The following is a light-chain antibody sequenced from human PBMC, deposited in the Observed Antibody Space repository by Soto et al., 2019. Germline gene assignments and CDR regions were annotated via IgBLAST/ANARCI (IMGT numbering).Light chain of an antibody. Sequence: EIVLTQSPGTLSLSPGERATLSCRAAQDVTTNFAWYQQKPGQAPRLLIYDISTRATGVPARFSGSGSGTEFTLSISGLQSEDFAVYFCQQYNNWPFSFGQGTRLEIK. CDR1: QDVTTN. CDR3: QQYNNWPFS. CDR2: DIS. V-gene: IGKV3-15*01. J-gene: IGKJ5*01.